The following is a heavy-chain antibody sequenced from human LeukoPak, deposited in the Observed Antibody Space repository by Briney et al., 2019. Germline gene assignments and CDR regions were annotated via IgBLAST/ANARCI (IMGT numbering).Heavy chain of an antibody. V-gene: IGHV3-23*01. J-gene: IGHJ4*02. CDR3: ARGNGDYRLGSVSADY. CDR2: ITGSGATT. D-gene: IGHD4-17*01. CDR1: VFTFSSYA. Sequence: GGSLRLSCAASVFTFSSYAMSWVRQAPGKGLEWVSTITGSGATTYYADSVKGRFTISRDISKNTLYLYLQMNSLRAEDTAVYYCARGNGDYRLGSVSADYWGQGTLVTVSS.